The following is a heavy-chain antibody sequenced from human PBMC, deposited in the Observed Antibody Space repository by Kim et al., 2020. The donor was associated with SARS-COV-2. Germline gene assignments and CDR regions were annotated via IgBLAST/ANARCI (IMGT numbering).Heavy chain of an antibody. CDR1: GASITTYF. CDR2: IYYRGTT. Sequence: SETLSLTCTVSGASITTYFWSWIRQRPGKGLEWIGYIYYRGTTKYNPSLQSRVTISVDMSKNQFSLKLSSATAADTAVYYCARGRSSYLWGQGTLVTVSS. CDR3: ARGRSSYL. D-gene: IGHD6-13*01. J-gene: IGHJ5*02. V-gene: IGHV4-59*13.